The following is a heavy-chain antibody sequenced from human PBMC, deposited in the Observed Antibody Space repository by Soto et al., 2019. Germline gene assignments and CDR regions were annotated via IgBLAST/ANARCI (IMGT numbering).Heavy chain of an antibody. Sequence: IRQPPGKGLEWIGYIYYSGSTNYNPSLKSRVTISVDTSKNQFSLKLSSVTAADTAVYYCASHGDKDYWGQGTLVTVSS. J-gene: IGHJ4*02. D-gene: IGHD4-17*01. V-gene: IGHV4-61*07. CDR2: IYYSGST. CDR3: ASHGDKDY.